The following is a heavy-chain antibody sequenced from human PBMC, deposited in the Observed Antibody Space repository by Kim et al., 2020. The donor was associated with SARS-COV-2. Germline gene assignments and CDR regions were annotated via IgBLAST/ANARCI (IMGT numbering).Heavy chain of an antibody. Sequence: QKFQGRDTITADKSTSTAYMELSSLRSEDTAVYYCARDPVSRFGESSFDYWGQGTLVTVSS. V-gene: IGHV1-69*04. J-gene: IGHJ4*02. CDR3: ARDPVSRFGESSFDY. D-gene: IGHD3-10*01.